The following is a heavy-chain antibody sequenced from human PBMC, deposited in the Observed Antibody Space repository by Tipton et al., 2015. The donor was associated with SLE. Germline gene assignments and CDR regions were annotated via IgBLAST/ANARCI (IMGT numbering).Heavy chain of an antibody. J-gene: IGHJ4*02. D-gene: IGHD5-12*01. Sequence: TLSLTCAVYGGSFSGDYWTWIRQPPGKGLEWIGEINHSGSTNYNPSLKGRVTISVDAFKNQFSLRLSSVTAADTAVYYCARGRVATAYYFDYWGQGTLVTVSS. CDR3: ARGRVATAYYFDY. V-gene: IGHV4-34*01. CDR2: INHSGST. CDR1: GGSFSGDY.